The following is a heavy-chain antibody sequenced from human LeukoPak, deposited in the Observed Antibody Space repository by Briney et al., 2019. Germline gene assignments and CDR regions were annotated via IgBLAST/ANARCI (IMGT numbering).Heavy chain of an antibody. J-gene: IGHJ4*02. CDR2: ISWNSGSI. Sequence: GGSLRLSCAASELTFSNYAMSWVRQAPGKGLGWVSGISWNSGSIGYADSVKGRFTISRDNAKNSLYLQMNSLRAEDTALYYCAKDPGPLYSSSWYFDYWGQGTLVTVSS. V-gene: IGHV3-9*01. D-gene: IGHD6-13*01. CDR3: AKDPGPLYSSSWYFDY. CDR1: ELTFSNYA.